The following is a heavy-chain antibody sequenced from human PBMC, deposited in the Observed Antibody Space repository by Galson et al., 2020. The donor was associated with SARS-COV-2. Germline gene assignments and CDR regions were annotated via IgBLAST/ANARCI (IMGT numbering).Heavy chain of an antibody. CDR2: IAHDGGIK. CDR3: ARDVSGGASDI. D-gene: IGHD1-26*01. V-gene: IGHV3-30*04. Sequence: LSLTCAASGFSFANYAIHWVRQAPGKGLEWVAVIAHDGGIKVYADSVKGRFTISRDNSENMLFLQMNSLRVDDTAVYYCARDVSGGASDIWGQGTMVTVSS. J-gene: IGHJ3*02. CDR1: GFSFANYA.